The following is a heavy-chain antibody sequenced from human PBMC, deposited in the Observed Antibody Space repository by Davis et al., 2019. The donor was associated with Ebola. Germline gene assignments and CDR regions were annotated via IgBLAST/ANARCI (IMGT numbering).Heavy chain of an antibody. Sequence: GGSLRLSCAASGFTFSSYAMSWVRQAPGKGLEWVSAISGSGGSTYYADSVKGRFTISRHNSKNTLYLQMNSLRAEDTAVYYCAREGKVGGYVSRPYYYGMDVWGQGTTVTVSS. CDR2: ISGSGGST. CDR3: AREGKVGGYVSRPYYYGMDV. D-gene: IGHD5-12*01. J-gene: IGHJ6*02. V-gene: IGHV3-23*01. CDR1: GFTFSSYA.